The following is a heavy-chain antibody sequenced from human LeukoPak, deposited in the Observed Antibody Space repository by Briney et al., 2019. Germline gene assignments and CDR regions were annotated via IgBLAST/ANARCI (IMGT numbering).Heavy chain of an antibody. J-gene: IGHJ4*02. CDR1: AFTFTSSA. D-gene: IGHD1-26*01. CDR2: IVVGSANT. Sequence: ASVKVSCKASAFTFTSSAVQWVRQARGQRLEWIGWIVVGSANTNYAQKFQERVTITRDMSTSTAYMELSSLRSEDTAVYYCAAGSLYSGSQTTFDYWGQGTLVTVSS. CDR3: AAGSLYSGSQTTFDY. V-gene: IGHV1-58*01.